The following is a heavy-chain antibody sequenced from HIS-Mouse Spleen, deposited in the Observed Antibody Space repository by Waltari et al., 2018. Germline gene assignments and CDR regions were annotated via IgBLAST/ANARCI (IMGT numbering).Heavy chain of an antibody. V-gene: IGHV5-51*03. CDR1: GYSFTSYW. Sequence: EVQLVQSGAVVKKPGESLKISCKGSGYSFTSYWTGWVRQMPGKGLEWMGIIYPGDSDTRYSPSFQGQVTISADKSISTAYLQWSSLKASDTAMYYCARLRYSSSWLEYFQHWGQGTLVTVSS. J-gene: IGHJ1*01. D-gene: IGHD6-13*01. CDR2: IYPGDSDT. CDR3: ARLRYSSSWLEYFQH.